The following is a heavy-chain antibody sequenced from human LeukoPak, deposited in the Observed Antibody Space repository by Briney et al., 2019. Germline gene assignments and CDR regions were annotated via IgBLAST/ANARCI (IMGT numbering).Heavy chain of an antibody. CDR2: ISGSGGST. Sequence: GGSLRLSCAASGFTFSSYAMSWVRQAPGKGLEWVSAISGSGGSTYYADSVKGRFTISRDNSKNTLYLQMNSLRAEDTAVYYCARDRRGFGELPNWGQGTLVTVSS. V-gene: IGHV3-23*01. CDR3: ARDRRGFGELPN. D-gene: IGHD3-10*01. J-gene: IGHJ4*02. CDR1: GFTFSSYA.